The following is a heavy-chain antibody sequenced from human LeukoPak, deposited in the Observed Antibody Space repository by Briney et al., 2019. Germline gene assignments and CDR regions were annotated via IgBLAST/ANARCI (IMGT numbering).Heavy chain of an antibody. CDR2: ISGSGGST. Sequence: GGSLRLSCSASGFTFSSYAMAWVRQAPGKGLEWVSAISGSGGSTYYASSVKGRFTTSRDNPKNTLYLQMNSLRAEDTPVYYCANSRTRPPKYYFDYWGQGTLVTVSS. D-gene: IGHD1-1*01. CDR3: ANSRTRPPKYYFDY. V-gene: IGHV3-23*01. J-gene: IGHJ4*02. CDR1: GFTFSSYA.